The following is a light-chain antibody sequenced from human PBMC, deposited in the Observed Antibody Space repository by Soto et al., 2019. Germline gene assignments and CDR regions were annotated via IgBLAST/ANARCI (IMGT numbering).Light chain of an antibody. CDR3: QQEKSHATWT. V-gene: IGKV3D-15*01. Sequence: EILPTKSPATLSVSPGERATLSCRASQSVSSNLAWYQQKPGQAPRLLIYGASTRATGIPARFSGSGSGTEFPLTISSLQPGDFETYYCQQEKSHATWTSGQGTK. CDR1: QSVSSN. CDR2: GAS. J-gene: IGKJ1*01.